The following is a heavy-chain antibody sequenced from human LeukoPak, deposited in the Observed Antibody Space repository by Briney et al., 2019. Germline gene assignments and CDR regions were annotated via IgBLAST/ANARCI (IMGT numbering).Heavy chain of an antibody. CDR1: GYTFTSYG. CDR2: ISAYNGNT. CDR3: AREATDYYDSSGYYFPHPPLVAFDI. Sequence: GASVKVSCKASGYTFTSYGLSWVRQAPGQGLEWMGWISAYNGNTNYAQKLQGRVTMTTDTSTSTAYMELRSLRSDDTAVYYCAREATDYYDSSGYYFPHPPLVAFDIWGQGTMVTVSS. D-gene: IGHD3-22*01. J-gene: IGHJ3*02. V-gene: IGHV1-18*01.